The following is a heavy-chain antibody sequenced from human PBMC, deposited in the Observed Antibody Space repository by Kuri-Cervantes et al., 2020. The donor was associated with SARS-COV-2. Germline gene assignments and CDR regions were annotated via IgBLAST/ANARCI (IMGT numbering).Heavy chain of an antibody. CDR1: GFTFSSYS. CDR2: ISSSSSYI. D-gene: IGHD6-13*01. V-gene: IGHV3-21*01. J-gene: IGHJ4*02. CDR3: ARYSSSWSYY. Sequence: GESLKISCAASGFTFSSYSMNWVRQAPGKGLEWVSSISSSSSYIYYADSVKGRFTISRDNAKNSRYLQMNSLRAEDTAVYYCARYSSSWSYYWGQGTLVTVSS.